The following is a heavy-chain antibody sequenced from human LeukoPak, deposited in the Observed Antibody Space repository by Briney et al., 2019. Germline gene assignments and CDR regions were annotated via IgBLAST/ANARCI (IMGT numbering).Heavy chain of an antibody. Sequence: SETLSLTCTVSGYSISSGYYWGWIRQPPGKGLEWIGSIYHSGSTYYNPSLKSRVTISVDTSKNQFSLKLSSVTAADTAVYYCARVPRGGIAAAGPPTWGQGTLVTVSS. CDR1: GYSISSGYY. V-gene: IGHV4-38-2*02. J-gene: IGHJ4*02. CDR2: IYHSGST. D-gene: IGHD6-13*01. CDR3: ARVPRGGIAAAGPPT.